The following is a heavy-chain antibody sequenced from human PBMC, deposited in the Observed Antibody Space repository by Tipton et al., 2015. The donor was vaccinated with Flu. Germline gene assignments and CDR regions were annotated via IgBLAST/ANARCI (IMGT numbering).Heavy chain of an antibody. CDR1: GDSIGSPYY. J-gene: IGHJ3*01. CDR3: VARLGLWGYDSWSDYPQAGVFDL. CDR2: MHRSGNT. D-gene: IGHD3-3*01. Sequence: TLSLTCSLSGDSIGSPYYWGWLRQPPGKGLEWLGNMHRSGNTYHSPSLKSRVTMSVDTSKNQFSLKLSSVTAADTAVYYCVARLGLWGYDSWSDYPQAGVFDLWGQGTMVTVSS. V-gene: IGHV4-38-2*01.